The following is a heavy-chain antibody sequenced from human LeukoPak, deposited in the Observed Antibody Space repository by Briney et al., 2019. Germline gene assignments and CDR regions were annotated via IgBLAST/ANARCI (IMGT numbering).Heavy chain of an antibody. CDR3: ARTPEYYFDY. Sequence: SETLSLTCTVSGGSINTDYWSWIRQPPGKGLEWIGYIYYSGSTNYNPSLKSRVTISVDTSKNQFSLKLSSVTAADTAVYYCARTPEYYFDYWGQGTLVTVSS. V-gene: IGHV4-59*01. CDR2: IYYSGST. CDR1: GGSINTDY. J-gene: IGHJ4*02.